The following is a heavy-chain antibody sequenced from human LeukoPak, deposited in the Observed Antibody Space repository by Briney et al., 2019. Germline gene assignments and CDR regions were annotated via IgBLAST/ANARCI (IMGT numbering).Heavy chain of an antibody. CDR1: GDSVFSFAAA. CDR2: TYYRSKWYS. Sequence: SQTLSLTCAISGDSVFSFAAAWNWLRQSPSRGLEWLGRTYYRSKWYSDYAVSVKSRTSINQDTSKDQFSLQLNSVTPEDTAVYYCTRAANRAFDIWGQGTLVTVSS. D-gene: IGHD1-14*01. J-gene: IGHJ3*02. V-gene: IGHV6-1*01. CDR3: TRAANRAFDI.